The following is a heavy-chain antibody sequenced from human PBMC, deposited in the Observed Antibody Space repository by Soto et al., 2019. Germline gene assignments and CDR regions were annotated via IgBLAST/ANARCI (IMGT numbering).Heavy chain of an antibody. V-gene: IGHV2-5*02. CDR3: ARHRGYYYDSSGYYPDY. CDR1: GFSLRTCGVS. J-gene: IGHJ4*02. D-gene: IGHD3-22*01. Sequence: QITLKESGPTLVKPTQTLTLTCTFFGFSLRTCGVSVGCIRQPPGKALEWLALIYWDDDKRYSPSLKSRLTITKDTSKNQVVLTMTNMDHVDTATYYCARHRGYYYDSSGYYPDYWGQGTLVTVSS. CDR2: IYWDDDK.